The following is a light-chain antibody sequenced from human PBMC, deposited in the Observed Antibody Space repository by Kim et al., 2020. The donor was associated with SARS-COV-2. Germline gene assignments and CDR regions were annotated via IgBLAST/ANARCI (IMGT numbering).Light chain of an antibody. CDR1: SSNIGSNY. J-gene: IGLJ3*02. CDR2: RNN. V-gene: IGLV1-47*01. CDR3: AAWDESLSGWV. Sequence: QSVLTQPPSASGTPGQRVTISCSASSSNIGSNYVYWYQQLPGSAPKLLIYRNNQRHSGVPDRFSCSKSGTSASLAISGLPAEDEADYYCAAWDESLSGWVLGGGTQLTV.